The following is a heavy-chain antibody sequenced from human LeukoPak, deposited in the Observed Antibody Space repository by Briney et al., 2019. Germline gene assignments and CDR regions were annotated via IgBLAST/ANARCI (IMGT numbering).Heavy chain of an antibody. CDR3: ARDRYDSSGYTGYFDY. D-gene: IGHD3-22*01. CDR2: IYSGGST. Sequence: GGSLRLSCAASGFTVSSNYMSWVRQAPGKGLEWVAVIYSGGSTYYADSVKGRFTISRDNSKNTLYLQMNSLRAEDTAVYYCARDRYDSSGYTGYFDYWGQGTLVTVSS. J-gene: IGHJ4*02. V-gene: IGHV3-53*01. CDR1: GFTVSSNY.